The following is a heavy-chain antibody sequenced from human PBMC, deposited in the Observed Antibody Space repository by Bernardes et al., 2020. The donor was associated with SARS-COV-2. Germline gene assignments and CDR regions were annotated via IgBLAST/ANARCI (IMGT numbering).Heavy chain of an antibody. CDR3: ARGSSRYNWNYGDPLDY. D-gene: IGHD1-7*01. CDR1: GFTVSSYD. Sequence: GSRRLSCAASGFTVSSYDMHWVRQATGKGLEWVSAIGTAGDPYYPGSVKGRFTISRENAKNSLYLQMNSLRAGDTAVYYCARGSSRYNWNYGDPLDYWGQGTLVTVSS. CDR2: IGTAGDP. V-gene: IGHV3-13*05. J-gene: IGHJ4*02.